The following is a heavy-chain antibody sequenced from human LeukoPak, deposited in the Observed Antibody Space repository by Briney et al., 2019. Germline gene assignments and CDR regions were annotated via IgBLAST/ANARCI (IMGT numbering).Heavy chain of an antibody. J-gene: IGHJ4*02. CDR1: GYTFTGYY. V-gene: IGHV1-2*02. CDR2: INPNSGGT. D-gene: IGHD3-10*01. CDR3: ARVGRYYGSGSYYGY. Sequence: ASVKVSCKASGYTFTGYYMHWVRQAPGQGLEWMGWINPNSGGTNYAQKFQGRVNMIRDTSISTAYMELSRLRSDDTAVYYCARVGRYYGSGSYYGYWGQGTLVTVSS.